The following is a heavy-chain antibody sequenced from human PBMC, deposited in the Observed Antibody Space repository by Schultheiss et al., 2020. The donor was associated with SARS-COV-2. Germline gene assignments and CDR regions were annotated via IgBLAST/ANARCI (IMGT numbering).Heavy chain of an antibody. CDR1: GFTFSSYA. CDR3: AKRWIAAAGTGWFDP. CDR2: ISYDGSNK. J-gene: IGHJ5*02. Sequence: GGSLRLSCAASGFTFSSYAMHWVRQAPGKGLEWVAVISYDGSNKYYTDSVKGRFTISRDNSKNTLYLQMNSLRAEDTAVYYCAKRWIAAAGTGWFDPWGQGTLVTVSS. V-gene: IGHV3-30*18. D-gene: IGHD6-13*01.